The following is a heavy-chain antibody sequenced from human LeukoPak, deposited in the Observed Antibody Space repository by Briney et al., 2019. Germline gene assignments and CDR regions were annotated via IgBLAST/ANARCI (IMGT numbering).Heavy chain of an antibody. D-gene: IGHD6-13*01. CDR3: ARDVAAAGVDP. CDR1: GYTFTTSG. V-gene: IGHV1-18*01. Sequence: APVRVSCKASGYTFTTSGTSWVRQAPGQGLEWMGWISGYNGNTDYAQKFQGRVTMTTDISTSTAYMELRSLRSDDTAVYYCARDVAAAGVDPWGQGTLVIVSS. J-gene: IGHJ5*02. CDR2: ISGYNGNT.